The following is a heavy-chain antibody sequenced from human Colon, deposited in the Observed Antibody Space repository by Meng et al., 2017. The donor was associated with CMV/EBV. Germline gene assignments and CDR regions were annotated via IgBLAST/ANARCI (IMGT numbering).Heavy chain of an antibody. D-gene: IGHD6-6*01. J-gene: IGHJ4*02. V-gene: IGHV1-18*01. CDR2: ISADKRYT. CDR1: GYVFDLYG. Sequence: QVRRGPVGGAVKKPGALVKVSCKTSGYVFDLYGISWVRQAPGQGLEWMGWISADKRYTSYAQNLQGRATMTTDASTSTAYMELRGLRSNDTAVYYCARVYEYSSSWGSDYWGQGTLVTVSS. CDR3: ARVYEYSSSWGSDY.